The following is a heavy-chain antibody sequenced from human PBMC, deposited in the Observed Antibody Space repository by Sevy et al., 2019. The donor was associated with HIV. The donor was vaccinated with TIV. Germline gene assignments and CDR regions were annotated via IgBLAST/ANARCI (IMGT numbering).Heavy chain of an antibody. CDR3: AKGRTWYSDVDY. CDR1: GGSISSYF. V-gene: IGHV4-59*12. J-gene: IGHJ4*02. CDR2: IYYNGNT. Sequence: NLSLTCTVSGGSISSYFWSWIRQPPGKGLEWIGYIYYNGNTNYNPSLKSRVAVSMDTSKNQFSLKLYSVTAADTAVYYCAKGRTWYSDVDYWGQGTLVTVSS. D-gene: IGHD6-13*01.